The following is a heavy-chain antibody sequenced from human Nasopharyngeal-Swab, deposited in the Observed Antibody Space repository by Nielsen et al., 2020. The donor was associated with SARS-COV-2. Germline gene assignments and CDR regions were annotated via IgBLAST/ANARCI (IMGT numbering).Heavy chain of an antibody. CDR3: ARGELPHYYYYYGMDV. CDR1: GFTFDDYT. CDR2: ISWDGGST. Sequence: GESLKISCAASGFTFDDYTMHWVRQAPGKGLEWVSLISWDGGSTYYADSVKGRFTISRDNSKNSLYLQMNSLRTEDTALYYCARGELPHYYYYYGMDVWGQGTTVTVSS. V-gene: IGHV3-43*01. J-gene: IGHJ6*02. D-gene: IGHD1-7*01.